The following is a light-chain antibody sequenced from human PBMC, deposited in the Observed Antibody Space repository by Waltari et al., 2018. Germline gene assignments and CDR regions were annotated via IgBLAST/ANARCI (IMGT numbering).Light chain of an antibody. CDR1: SSNNGPFD. J-gene: IGLJ2*01. CDR2: RND. Sequence: HSVLTQPPSASETPGQRVTISCSGISSNNGPFDLYWYQQLPGTAPTLLIYRNDQRPSGVPDRFSGSKSGTSASLAISGLRSEDEADYYCATWDDTLNMVFGGGTKLTVL. CDR3: ATWDDTLNMV. V-gene: IGLV1-47*01.